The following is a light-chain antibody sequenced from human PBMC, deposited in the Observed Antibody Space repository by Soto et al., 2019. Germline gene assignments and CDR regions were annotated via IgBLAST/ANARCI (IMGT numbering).Light chain of an antibody. CDR3: QQYNNWPPYT. Sequence: EIVMTQSPATLSVSPEERATLSCRASQSVSSNLAWYQQKPGQAPRLLIYGASTRATGIPARFSGSGSATEFTLTISSLQSEDFAVYYCQQYNNWPPYTFGQGTKLE. J-gene: IGKJ2*01. CDR2: GAS. CDR1: QSVSSN. V-gene: IGKV3-15*01.